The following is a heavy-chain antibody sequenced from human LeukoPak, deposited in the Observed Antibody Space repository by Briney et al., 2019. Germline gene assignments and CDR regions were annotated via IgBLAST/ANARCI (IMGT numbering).Heavy chain of an antibody. J-gene: IGHJ4*02. V-gene: IGHV1-2*06. CDR3: AAGLRFLEWLR. CDR2: INPNSGST. D-gene: IGHD3-3*01. CDR1: GYTFTGYY. Sequence: ASVKVSCKASGYTFTGYYMHWVRQAPGQGLEWMGRINPNSGSTNYAQKFQGRVTMTRDTSISTAYMELSRLRSDDTAVYYCAAGLRFLEWLRGGQGTLVTVSS.